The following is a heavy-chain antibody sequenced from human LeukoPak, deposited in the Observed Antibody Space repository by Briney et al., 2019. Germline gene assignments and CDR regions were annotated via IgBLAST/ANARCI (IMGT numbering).Heavy chain of an antibody. D-gene: IGHD2-2*01. Sequence: PGGSLRLSCAASGFTFSSYAMSWVRQAPGKGLEWVSLISGRADNIYYADSVRGRFTISRDNSKNTLYLQMNSLRAEDTAVYYCAKRTCSSTSCPNWFDPWGQGTLVTVSS. CDR2: ISGRADNI. CDR1: GFTFSSYA. CDR3: AKRTCSSTSCPNWFDP. J-gene: IGHJ5*02. V-gene: IGHV3-23*01.